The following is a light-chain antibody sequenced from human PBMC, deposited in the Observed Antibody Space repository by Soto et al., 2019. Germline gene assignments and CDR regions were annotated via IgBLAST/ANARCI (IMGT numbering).Light chain of an antibody. J-gene: IGKJ1*01. CDR1: QRVSSSF. CDR2: GAS. CDR3: QQYGSSPRT. V-gene: IGKV3-20*01. Sequence: EIVLTQSPGTLSLSPGERATLSCRASQRVSSSFLAWYQQKPGQAPRLLIYGASCRATGIPDRFSGSGSGTDFTLTISRLEPADFSVYYCQQYGSSPRTFGQGTKVEIK.